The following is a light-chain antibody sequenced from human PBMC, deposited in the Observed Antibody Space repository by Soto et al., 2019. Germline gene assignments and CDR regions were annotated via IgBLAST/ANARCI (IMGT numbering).Light chain of an antibody. Sequence: QSVLTQPPSVSGAPGQRVTISCTGSSSNIGAGYDVHWYQQLPGTAPKLLIYGNSNRPSGVPDRFSGSKSGTSASLAITGLQAEDEADYYCQSYDSSLSSGNDVFGTGTKLTVL. J-gene: IGLJ1*01. CDR3: QSYDSSLSSGNDV. CDR1: SSNIGAGYD. CDR2: GNS. V-gene: IGLV1-40*01.